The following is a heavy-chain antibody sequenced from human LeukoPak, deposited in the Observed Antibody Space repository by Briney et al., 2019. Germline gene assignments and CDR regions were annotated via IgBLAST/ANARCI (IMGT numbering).Heavy chain of an antibody. CDR2: ISSSSSYI. V-gene: IGHV3-21*01. CDR3: ASFGSSRVGY. CDR1: EFTFSSYS. J-gene: IGHJ4*02. Sequence: GGSLRLSCAASEFTFSSYSMNWVRQAPGKGLEWVSSISSSSSYIYYADSVKDRFTISRDNAKNSLYLQMNSLRAEDTAVYYCASFGSSRVGYWGQGTLVTVSS. D-gene: IGHD6-6*01.